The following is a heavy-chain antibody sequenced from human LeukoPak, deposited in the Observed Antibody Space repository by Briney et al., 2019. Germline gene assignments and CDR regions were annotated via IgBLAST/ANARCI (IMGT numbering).Heavy chain of an antibody. CDR1: GYSINNYW. J-gene: IGHJ4*02. CDR3: ARLLAGDYYGSGKLDY. Sequence: GESLKISCKGSGYSINNYWIGWVRQMPGKGLEWMGIIYPADSDIRYSPSFRGQVTISADKSISTAYLQWSSLKASDTAMYYCARLLAGDYYGSGKLDYWGQGTLVTVSS. CDR2: IYPADSDI. D-gene: IGHD3-10*01. V-gene: IGHV5-51*01.